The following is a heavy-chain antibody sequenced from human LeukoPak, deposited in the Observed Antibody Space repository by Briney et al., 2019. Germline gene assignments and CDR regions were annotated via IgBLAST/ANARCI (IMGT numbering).Heavy chain of an antibody. J-gene: IGHJ6*02. CDR3: AREGTYYYDSNGYYLNYYGMDV. Sequence: ASVNVSCKASGYTFTTYGFSWVRQAPGQGFEWMGWISAYNGNTNYAQKLQGRVTMTTDTSTSTAYMELRSLRSDDTAVYYCAREGTYYYDSNGYYLNYYGMDVWGQGTTVTVSS. D-gene: IGHD3-22*01. CDR1: GYTFTTYG. CDR2: ISAYNGNT. V-gene: IGHV1-18*01.